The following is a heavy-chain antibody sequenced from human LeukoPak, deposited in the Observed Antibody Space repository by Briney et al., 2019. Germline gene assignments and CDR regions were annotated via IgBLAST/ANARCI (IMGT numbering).Heavy chain of an antibody. J-gene: IGHJ5*02. CDR1: GGSISSYY. D-gene: IGHD3-9*01. CDR3: ARDPGDILTGNWFDP. V-gene: IGHV4-59*01. CDR2: IYYSGST. Sequence: SETLSLTCTVSGGSISSYYWSWIRQPPGKGLEWIGYIYYSGSTNYNPSLKSRVTISVDTSKNQFSLKLSSVTAADTAVYYCARDPGDILTGNWFDPWGQETLVTVSS.